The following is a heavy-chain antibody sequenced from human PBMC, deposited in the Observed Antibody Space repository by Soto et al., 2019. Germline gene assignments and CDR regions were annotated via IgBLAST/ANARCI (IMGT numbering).Heavy chain of an antibody. J-gene: IGHJ6*02. D-gene: IGHD6-13*01. CDR2: IYYSGST. Sequence: QVQLQESGPGLVKPSQTLSLTCTVSGGSISSGDYYWSWIRQPPGKGLEGVGYIYYSGSTYYNPSLKSRVTISVDTSKNQFSLKLSSVTAADTAVYYCARGGMRVWDNYYYGMDVWGQGTTVTVSS. V-gene: IGHV4-30-4*01. CDR3: ARGGMRVWDNYYYGMDV. CDR1: GGSISSGDYY.